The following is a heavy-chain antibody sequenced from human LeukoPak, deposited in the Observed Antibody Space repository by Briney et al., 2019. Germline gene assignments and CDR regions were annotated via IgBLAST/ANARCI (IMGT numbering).Heavy chain of an antibody. CDR3: ARNGVEQQLVYFDY. D-gene: IGHD6-13*01. CDR2: IYYSGST. CDR1: VGSISSYY. V-gene: IGHV4-59*01. Sequence: PSETLSLTCTVSVGSISSYYWSWIRQPPAKGLEWIGYIYYSGSTNYNPFLKSRVTISVDASKNQFSLKLSSVTAADTAVYYCARNGVEQQLVYFDYWGQGTLVTVSS. J-gene: IGHJ4*02.